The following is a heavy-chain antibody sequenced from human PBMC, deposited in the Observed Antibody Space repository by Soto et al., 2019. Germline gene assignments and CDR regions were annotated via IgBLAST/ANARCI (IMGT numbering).Heavy chain of an antibody. V-gene: IGHV1-69*13. CDR3: ATHPSYGGGDCREDYIDY. J-gene: IGHJ4*02. Sequence: SVKVSCKASGGTFSSYAISWVRQAPGQGLEWMGGIIPIFGTANYAQKFQGRVTITADESTSTAYMELSSLRSEDTAVYYCATHPSYGGGDCREDYIDYWGQGTLATVSA. CDR2: IIPIFGTA. CDR1: GGTFSSYA. D-gene: IGHD2-21*02.